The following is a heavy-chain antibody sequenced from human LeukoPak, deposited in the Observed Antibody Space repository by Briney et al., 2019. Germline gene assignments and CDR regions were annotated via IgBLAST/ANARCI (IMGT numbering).Heavy chain of an antibody. CDR1: GYTFTSYG. V-gene: IGHV1-18*01. D-gene: IGHD2-2*01. CDR3: ARDFVVVVPAATYYYYGMDV. CDR2: ISAYNGNT. Sequence: GASVKVSCKASGYTFTSYGISWVRQAPGQGLEWMGWISAYNGNTNYAQKLQGRVTMTTDTSTSAAYMELRSLRSDDTAVYYCARDFVVVVPAATYYYYGMDVWGQGTTVTVSS. J-gene: IGHJ6*02.